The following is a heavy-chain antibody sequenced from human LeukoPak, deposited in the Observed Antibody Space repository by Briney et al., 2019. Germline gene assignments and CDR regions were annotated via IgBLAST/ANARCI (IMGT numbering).Heavy chain of an antibody. CDR3: ARGPETLRFDY. J-gene: IGHJ4*02. Sequence: SETLSLTCTVSGGSISGSSYYWGWIRQPPGKGLEWIGSIYRDGSTYYNPSLKSRVTISVDTSKNQFSLKLSSGTAADTALYYCARGPETLRFDYWGQGTLVTVSS. CDR2: IYRDGST. D-gene: IGHD4-23*01. CDR1: GGSISGSSYY. V-gene: IGHV4-39*07.